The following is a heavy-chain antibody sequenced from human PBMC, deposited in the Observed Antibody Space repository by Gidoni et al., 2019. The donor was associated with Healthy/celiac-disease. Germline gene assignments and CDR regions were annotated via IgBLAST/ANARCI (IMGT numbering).Heavy chain of an antibody. CDR2: ISYDGSNK. D-gene: IGHD2-21*01. CDR1: GFTFSSYA. V-gene: IGHV3-30-3*01. CDR3: ARDGIVVVTHFYYMDV. Sequence: QVQLVESGGGVVQPGRSLRLSCAAAGFTFSSYAMHWVRQAPGKGLEWVAVISYDGSNKYYADSVKCLFTISRDNSKNTLYLQMISLRAEDTAVYYCARDGIVVVTHFYYMDVWGKGTTVTVSS. J-gene: IGHJ6*03.